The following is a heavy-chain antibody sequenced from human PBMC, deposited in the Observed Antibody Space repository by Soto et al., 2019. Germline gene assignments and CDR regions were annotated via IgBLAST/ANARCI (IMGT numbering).Heavy chain of an antibody. CDR2: LSYDGSGK. CDR3: ARGIGNNWNYVWFDP. CDR1: GFTFSSHG. Sequence: SLRLSCAASGFTFSSHGMNWVRQAPGRGLEWVAGLSYDGSGKNYADSVQGRFTISRDNSKNTLYLQMNSLRVEDTAVYYCARGIGNNWNYVWFDPWGQGTLVTVSS. V-gene: IGHV3-30*03. D-gene: IGHD1-7*01. J-gene: IGHJ5*02.